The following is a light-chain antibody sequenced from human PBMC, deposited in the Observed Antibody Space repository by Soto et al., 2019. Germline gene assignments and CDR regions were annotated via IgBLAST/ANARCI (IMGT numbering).Light chain of an antibody. V-gene: IGKV3-20*01. CDR2: GAS. Sequence: EIVLTQSPGTLSLSPGERATLSCRASQSVKTFLVWYQQRPGQAPRLLIYGASSRATGIPNRFSGSGSGTDFTLTISRLEPEDFAVYYCQQYGNSPQTFGQGTKVDIK. CDR3: QQYGNSPQT. J-gene: IGKJ1*01. CDR1: QSVKTF.